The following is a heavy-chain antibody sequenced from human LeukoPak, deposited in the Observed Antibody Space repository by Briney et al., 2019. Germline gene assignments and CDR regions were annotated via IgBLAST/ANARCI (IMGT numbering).Heavy chain of an antibody. CDR1: GFTFSSYS. D-gene: IGHD4-17*01. V-gene: IGHV3-21*01. J-gene: IGHJ4*02. Sequence: GGSLRLSCAASGFTFSSYSMNWVRQAPGKGLEWVSSISSSSSHIYYADSVKGRFTISRDNAKNSLYLQMNSLRAEDTAVYYCANYGDYLYWGQGTLVTVSS. CDR3: ANYGDYLY. CDR2: ISSSSSHI.